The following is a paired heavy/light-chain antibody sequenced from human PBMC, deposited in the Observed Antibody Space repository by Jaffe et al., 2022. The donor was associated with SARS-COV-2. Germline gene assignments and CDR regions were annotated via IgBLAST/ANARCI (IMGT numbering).Light chain of an antibody. CDR3: SSYGVSTPYV. Sequence: QSALTQPPSASGSPGQSVTISCTGTSSDVGGSNYVSWYQQHPGKAPKLIIYDVNKRPSGVPDRFSGSKSGNTASLTVSWLQAEDEADYYCSSYGVSTPYVFGTGTKVTVL. CDR2: DVN. V-gene: IGLV2-8*01. J-gene: IGLJ1*01. CDR1: SSDVGGSNY.
Heavy chain of an antibody. CDR1: GFTFSRYP. V-gene: IGHV3-23*01. Sequence: EVQLLESGGGLVQPGGSLRLPCAASGFTFSRYPMSWVRQAPGKGLEWVSSISGSGDASYYADSVKGRFTISRDNSKNTLYLQMNSLRVEDTAIYYCAKRRSSDSGKEFDYWGQGTLVTVST. J-gene: IGHJ4*02. CDR2: ISGSGDAS. CDR3: AKRRSSDSGKEFDY. D-gene: IGHD3-10*01.